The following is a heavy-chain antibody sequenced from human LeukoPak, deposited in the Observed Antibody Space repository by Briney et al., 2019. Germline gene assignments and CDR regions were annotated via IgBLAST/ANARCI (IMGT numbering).Heavy chain of an antibody. J-gene: IGHJ4*02. CDR1: GFTFSSYW. CDR2: IKQDGSEK. V-gene: IGHV3-7*05. Sequence: GGSLRLFCAASGFTFSSYWMSWVRQAPGKGLEWVANIKQDGSEKYYVDSVKGRFTISRDNAKNSLYLQMNSLRAEDTAVYYCARDAAPGYFDYWGQGTLVTVSS. CDR3: ARDAAPGYFDY. D-gene: IGHD6-6*01.